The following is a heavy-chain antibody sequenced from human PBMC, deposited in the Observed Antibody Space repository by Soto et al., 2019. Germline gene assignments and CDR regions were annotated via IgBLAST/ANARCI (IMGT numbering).Heavy chain of an antibody. CDR1: GYTFTDYA. J-gene: IGHJ4*02. CDR2: ISTGNGNT. Sequence: QVHLVQSGAEVKKPGASVTVSCKTSGYTFTDYAIYWVRQAPGQSLEWMGWISTGNGNTKFSQKFQGRVTITRDTSATTAYMELISLRSEDTAVYYCAKGSRMWTPDSWGQGTLFTVSS. D-gene: IGHD2-21*01. V-gene: IGHV1-3*04. CDR3: AKGSRMWTPDS.